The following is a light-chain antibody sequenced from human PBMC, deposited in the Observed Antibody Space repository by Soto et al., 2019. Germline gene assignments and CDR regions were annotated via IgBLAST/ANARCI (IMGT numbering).Light chain of an antibody. Sequence: QSALTQPASVSGSPGQSITISCTGTSSDVGEYNYVSWYQQHPGKAPKLMIYEVSNRPSGVSNRFSGSKSGNTASLTISGLQAEDEADYYCSSYTRSSTRVVFGGGTKVTVL. CDR3: SSYTRSSTRVV. CDR1: SSDVGEYNY. V-gene: IGLV2-14*01. J-gene: IGLJ2*01. CDR2: EVS.